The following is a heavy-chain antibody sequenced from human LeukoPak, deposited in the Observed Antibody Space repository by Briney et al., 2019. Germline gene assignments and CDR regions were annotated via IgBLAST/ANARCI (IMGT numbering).Heavy chain of an antibody. CDR3: TRLSLKYSSDY. V-gene: IGHV3-72*01. D-gene: IGHD1-26*01. Sequence: QPGGSLILSCAASGFTFSDHYMDWVRQAPGTGLEWVGRSRNKANSYSTEYAASVKGRFTISRDDSENSLYLQMNSLITEDTAVYYCTRLSLKYSSDYWGQGTLVTLSS. CDR1: GFTFSDHY. J-gene: IGHJ4*02. CDR2: SRNKANSYST.